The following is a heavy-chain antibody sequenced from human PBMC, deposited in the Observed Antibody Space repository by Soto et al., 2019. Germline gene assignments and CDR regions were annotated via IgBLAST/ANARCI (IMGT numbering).Heavy chain of an antibody. CDR2: ISSGGST. CDR3: ASDRGAAAGIDY. Sequence: PGGSLRLSCAASGFTFSSHVMTWVRQGTGKGLEWVSTISSGGSTYYADSVKGRFTISRDNSRNTLYLQMNSLRAEDTAVYYCASDRGAAAGIDYWGQGTLVTVSS. D-gene: IGHD6-13*01. CDR1: GFTFSSHV. J-gene: IGHJ4*02. V-gene: IGHV3-23*01.